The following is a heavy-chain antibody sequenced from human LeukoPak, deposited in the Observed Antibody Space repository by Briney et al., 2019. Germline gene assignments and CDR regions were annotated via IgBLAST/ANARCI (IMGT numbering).Heavy chain of an antibody. D-gene: IGHD3-22*01. Sequence: GGSLRLSCAASGFTFSSYSMNWVRQVPGKGLVWVSLINGDGSTTNYADFVKGRFTISRDNAKNTLSLQVNSLRAEDTAVYYCATGNYYDSRGYYTFGYWGQGTLVTVSS. CDR1: GFTFSSYS. V-gene: IGHV3-74*01. CDR3: ATGNYYDSRGYYTFGY. CDR2: INGDGSTT. J-gene: IGHJ1*01.